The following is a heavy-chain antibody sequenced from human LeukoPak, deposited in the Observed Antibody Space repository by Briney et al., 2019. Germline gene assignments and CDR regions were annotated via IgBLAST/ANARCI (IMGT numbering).Heavy chain of an antibody. CDR3: AREGSGSYLDY. V-gene: IGHV4-31*03. CDR2: IYYSGST. J-gene: IGHJ4*02. CDR1: GGSIGSGGDY. D-gene: IGHD1-26*01. Sequence: PSETLSLTCTVSGGSIGSGGDYWNWIRQYPGKGLEWIGYIYYSGSTYYNPSLTSRLTISVDTSKKQFSLKLDSVTAADTAVYYCAREGSGSYLDYWGQGTLVTVSS.